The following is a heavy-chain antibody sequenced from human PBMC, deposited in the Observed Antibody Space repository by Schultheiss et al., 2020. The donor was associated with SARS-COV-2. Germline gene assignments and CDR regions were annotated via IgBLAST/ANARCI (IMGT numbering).Heavy chain of an antibody. CDR2: INHSGST. V-gene: IGHV4-34*01. Sequence: SETLSLTCAVYGGSFSGYYWSWIRQPPGKGLEWIGEINHSGSTNYNPSLKSRVTISVDTSKNQFSLKLSSVTAADTAVYYCARRTPPNYYDSSGLYPWGQGTLVTVSS. CDR1: GGSFSGYY. CDR3: ARRTPPNYYDSSGLYP. J-gene: IGHJ5*02. D-gene: IGHD3-22*01.